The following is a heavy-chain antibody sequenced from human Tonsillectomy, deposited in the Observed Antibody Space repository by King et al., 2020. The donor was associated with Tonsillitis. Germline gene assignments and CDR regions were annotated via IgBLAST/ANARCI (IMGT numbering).Heavy chain of an antibody. Sequence: QPQESGPGLVKPSETLSLICTVSGGSFSSSSYYLGWIRQTPGKGLEWIGSIYYSGSTYYNPSLKTRVTISVDTSKNQFSLKVNSVTAADTAVYYCARHLGSGWPSYWYFDVWGRGTLVSVSS. CDR3: ARHLGSGWPSYWYFDV. CDR2: IYYSGST. J-gene: IGHJ2*01. D-gene: IGHD6-19*01. V-gene: IGHV4-39*01. CDR1: GGSFSSSSYY.